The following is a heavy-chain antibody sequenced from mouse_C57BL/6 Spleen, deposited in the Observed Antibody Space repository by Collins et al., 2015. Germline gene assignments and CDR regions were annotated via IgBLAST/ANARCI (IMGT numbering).Heavy chain of an antibody. J-gene: IGHJ4*01. D-gene: IGHD1-1*01. CDR2: IDPNSGGT. V-gene: IGHV1-72*01. Sequence: QVQLQQPGAELVKPGASVKLSCKASGYTFTSYWMHWVKQRPGRGLEWIGRIDPNSGGTKYNEKFKSKATLTVDKPSSTAYMQLSSLTSEDSAVYYCARPIITTAHYYAMDYWGQGTSVTVSS. CDR1: GYTFTSYW. CDR3: ARPIITTAHYYAMDY.